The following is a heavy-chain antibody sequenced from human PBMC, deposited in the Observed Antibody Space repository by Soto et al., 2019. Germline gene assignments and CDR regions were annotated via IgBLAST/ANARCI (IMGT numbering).Heavy chain of an antibody. Sequence: AAVKVSCKASGYTFSTYAMHWMRHAPGQRLEWMGWINAGYGNTKSSQKLQDRGTISRDTSASTAYMELTSLRSEDTAVYYCARDTGDGTFDFWGQGTLVTVSS. CDR2: INAGYGNT. CDR1: GYTFSTYA. V-gene: IGHV1-3*01. D-gene: IGHD7-27*01. CDR3: ARDTGDGTFDF. J-gene: IGHJ4*02.